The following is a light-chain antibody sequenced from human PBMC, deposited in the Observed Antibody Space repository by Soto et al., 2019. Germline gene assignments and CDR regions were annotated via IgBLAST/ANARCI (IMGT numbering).Light chain of an antibody. CDR2: DAS. CDR1: QSLINF. CDR3: QQRSNWPDA. J-gene: IGKJ5*01. V-gene: IGKV3-11*01. Sequence: IWLTQSPATLSLSRGEVSTLSCGASQSLINFVAWYQHKPGQPPRLLIYDASKRATGIPTRFSGSGSGTDFTLTISSLQPEDFAVYYCQQRSNWPDAFGQGTRLEIK.